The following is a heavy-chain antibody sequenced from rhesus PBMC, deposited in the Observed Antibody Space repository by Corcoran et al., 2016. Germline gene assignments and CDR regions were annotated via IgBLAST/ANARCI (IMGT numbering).Heavy chain of an antibody. CDR2: IYGGIGST. CDR3: AHAYGLVS. Sequence: QVQLQESGQGLVKRSETRSLTCVGSGGSISSNYWNRIRQPPGKGMVWIGRIYGGIGSTRYLPSRTRRVPVSPDPTHHLFSLILSSVTAADTAMYYCAHAYGLVSWGQGVLVTVSS. CDR1: GGSISSNY. V-gene: IGHV4-147*01. J-gene: IGHJ6*01.